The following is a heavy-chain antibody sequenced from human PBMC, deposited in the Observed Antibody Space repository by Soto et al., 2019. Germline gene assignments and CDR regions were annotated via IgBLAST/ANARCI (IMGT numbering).Heavy chain of an antibody. CDR3: AKVSSSWYASFFDL. CDR1: GFTFSSHA. D-gene: IGHD6-13*01. Sequence: EVQLLESGGGLVQPGRSLRLSCTASGFTFSSHAMTWVRHAPGKGLEWVSGLSDSGDSIYYADSVKGRFTIYRDNSMNTLYLPRNTLRVEDTAVYYCAKVSSSWYASFFDLWGQGTLVTVSS. J-gene: IGHJ4*02. CDR2: LSDSGDSI. V-gene: IGHV3-23*01.